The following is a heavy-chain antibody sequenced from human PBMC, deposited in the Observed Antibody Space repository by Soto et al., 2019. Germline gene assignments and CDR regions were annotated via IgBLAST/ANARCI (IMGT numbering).Heavy chain of an antibody. D-gene: IGHD2-8*01. CDR3: ARSLPQDIVLMVYAIPGWFDP. V-gene: IGHV1-69*13. CDR2: IIPIFGTA. Sequence: SVKVSCKASGGTFSSYAISWVRQAPGQGLEWMGGIIPIFGTANYAQKFQGRVTITADESTSTAYMELSSLRSEDTAVYYCARSLPQDIVLMVYAIPGWFDPWGQGTLVTVSS. CDR1: GGTFSSYA. J-gene: IGHJ5*02.